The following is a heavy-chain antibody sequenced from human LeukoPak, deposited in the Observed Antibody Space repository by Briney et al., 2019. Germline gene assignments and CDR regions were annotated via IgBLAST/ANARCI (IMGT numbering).Heavy chain of an antibody. CDR2: ISAYNGNT. D-gene: IGHD3-10*01. V-gene: IGHV1-18*01. J-gene: IGHJ6*02. CDR3: ARDRPAGFSSLSYYYGSGSLRGQNYYYGMDV. CDR1: GYTFTSYG. Sequence: GASVKVSCKASGYTFTSYGISWVRQAPGQGLEWMGWISAYNGNTNYAQKLQGRVTMTTDTSTSTAYMELRSLRSDDTAVYYCARDRPAGFSSLSYYYGSGSLRGQNYYYGMDVWGQGTTVTVSS.